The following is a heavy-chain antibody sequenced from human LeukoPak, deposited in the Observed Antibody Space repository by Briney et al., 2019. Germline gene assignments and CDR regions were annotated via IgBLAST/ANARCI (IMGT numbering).Heavy chain of an antibody. CDR1: GFTFSNYG. CDR2: ISYDGSNK. V-gene: IGHV3-30*18. Sequence: GGSLRLSCAASGFTFSNYGMHWVRQAPGKGLEWVAVISYDGSNKYYADSVKGRFTISRDNSKNTLSLQMNSLRAEDTAVYYCAKTGYSSGWYFDYWGQGTLVTVSS. J-gene: IGHJ4*02. CDR3: AKTGYSSGWYFDY. D-gene: IGHD6-19*01.